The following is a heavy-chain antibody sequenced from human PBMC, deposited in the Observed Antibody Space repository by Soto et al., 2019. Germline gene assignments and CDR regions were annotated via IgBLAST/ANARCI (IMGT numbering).Heavy chain of an antibody. CDR2: IWYDGSNK. CDR3: ARPGARRGYSY. J-gene: IGHJ4*02. D-gene: IGHD5-18*01. V-gene: IGHV3-33*01. Sequence: GESLRLSCAEFGRPFISYGMHWVRQAPGKGLEWVAVIWYDGSNKYYADSVKGRFTISRDNSKNTLYLQMNSLRAEDTAVYYCARPGARRGYSYWGQGT. CDR1: GRPFISYG.